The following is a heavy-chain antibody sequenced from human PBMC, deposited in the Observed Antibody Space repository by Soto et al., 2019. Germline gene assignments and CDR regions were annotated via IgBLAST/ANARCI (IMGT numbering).Heavy chain of an antibody. D-gene: IGHD1-20*01. J-gene: IGHJ6*03. Sequence: GGSLRLSCAASGFTVSSNYMSWVRQAPGKGLEWVSVIYSGGSTYYADSVKGRFTISRDNSKNTLYLQMNSLRAEDTAVYYCARVGYNWNDFYYYYMDVWGKGTTVTVS. CDR2: IYSGGST. CDR3: ARVGYNWNDFYYYYMDV. CDR1: GFTVSSNY. V-gene: IGHV3-66*01.